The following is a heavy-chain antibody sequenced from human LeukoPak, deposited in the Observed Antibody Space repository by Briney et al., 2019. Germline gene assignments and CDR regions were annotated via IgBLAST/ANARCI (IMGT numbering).Heavy chain of an antibody. CDR3: VRDGVTNLWGHYYYYMDV. CDR2: ISSSSGYM. CDR1: GFTFSSYS. J-gene: IGHJ6*03. V-gene: IGHV3-21*01. Sequence: GGSLRLSCAASGFTFSSYSMNWVRQAPGKGLECVSSISSSSGYMYYAGSVKGRFTISRDNAKNSLYLQMNSLRDDHTAVYYCVRDGVTNLWGHYYYYMDVWGKGTTVTVSS. D-gene: IGHD3-10*01.